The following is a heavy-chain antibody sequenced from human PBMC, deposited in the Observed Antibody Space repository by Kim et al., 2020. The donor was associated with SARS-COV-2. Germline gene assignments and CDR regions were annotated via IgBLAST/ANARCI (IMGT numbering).Heavy chain of an antibody. Sequence: GGSLRLSCAASGFTFSSYAMSWVRQAPGKGLEWVSAISGSGGSTYYADYVKGRFTISRDNTNNTLYLQMNSLRAEDTAVYYCANLVSSGYKYDYWGQGTLVTVSS. J-gene: IGHJ4*02. D-gene: IGHD3-22*01. CDR1: GFTFSSYA. V-gene: IGHV3-23*01. CDR2: ISGSGGST. CDR3: ANLVSSGYKYDY.